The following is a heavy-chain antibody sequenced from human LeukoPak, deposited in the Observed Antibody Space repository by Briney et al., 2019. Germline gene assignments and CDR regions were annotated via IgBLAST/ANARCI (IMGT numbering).Heavy chain of an antibody. J-gene: IGHJ4*02. D-gene: IGHD3-16*01. CDR1: GYSISSGYY. CDR3: ARDLGRHFDY. Sequence: SETLSLTCTVSGYSISSGYYWGWIRQPPGKGLEWIGSIYHSGSTYYNPSLKSRVTISVDTSKNQFSLKPSSVTAADTAVYYCARDLGRHFDYWGQGTLVTVSS. CDR2: IYHSGST. V-gene: IGHV4-38-2*02.